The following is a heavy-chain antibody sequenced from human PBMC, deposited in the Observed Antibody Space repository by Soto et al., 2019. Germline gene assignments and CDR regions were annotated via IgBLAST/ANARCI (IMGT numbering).Heavy chain of an antibody. CDR2: IAFDESSK. D-gene: IGHD2-8*01. J-gene: IGHJ4*02. CDR3: TWCQVYAGAIYF. V-gene: IGHV3-30-3*01. CDR1: GFIFSSYA. Sequence: SVRLSCAAAGFIFSSYAIHWVRQAPGKGLEGVAVIAFDESSKNYADSVKGRFTISRDNSKNKLSLQMNSLRIEDTDASFCTWCQVYAGAIYFWGQGTTVTVSS.